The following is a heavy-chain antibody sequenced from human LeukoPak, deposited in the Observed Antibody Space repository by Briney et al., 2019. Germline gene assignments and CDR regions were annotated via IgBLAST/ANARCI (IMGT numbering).Heavy chain of an antibody. Sequence: ASEKVSCKASGYTFTGYYMHWVRQAPGQGLEWMGWINPNSGGTNYAQKFQGRVTMTRDTSISTAYMELSRLRSDDTAVYYCARVYSSGWYAMGDAFDIWGQGTMVTVSS. CDR1: GYTFTGYY. V-gene: IGHV1-2*02. J-gene: IGHJ3*02. D-gene: IGHD6-19*01. CDR2: INPNSGGT. CDR3: ARVYSSGWYAMGDAFDI.